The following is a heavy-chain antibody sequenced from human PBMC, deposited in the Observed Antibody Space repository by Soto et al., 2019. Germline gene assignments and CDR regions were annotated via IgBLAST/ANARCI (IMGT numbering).Heavy chain of an antibody. CDR1: GFTFSSYA. CDR3: AKARIAAAAEYYFDY. D-gene: IGHD6-13*01. Sequence: GGSLRLSCAASGFTFSSYAMSRVRQAPGKGLEWVSAISGSGGSTYYADSVKGRFTISRDNSKNTLYLQMNSLRAEDTAVYYCAKARIAAAAEYYFDYWGQGTLVTVSS. J-gene: IGHJ4*02. CDR2: ISGSGGST. V-gene: IGHV3-23*01.